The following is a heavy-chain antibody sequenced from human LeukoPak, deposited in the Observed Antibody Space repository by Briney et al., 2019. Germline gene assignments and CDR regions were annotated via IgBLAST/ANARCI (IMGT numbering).Heavy chain of an antibody. CDR1: GYTFTGYD. J-gene: IGHJ3*02. D-gene: IGHD3-22*01. Sequence: ASVKVSCKASGYTFTGYDMHWVRQAPGQGLEWMGWINPNNGNTNYVQKLQGRVTMTTDTSTSTAYMELRSLRSDDTAVYYCARVGYDSSGRHRYAFDIWGQGTMVTVSS. CDR3: ARVGYDSSGRHRYAFDI. V-gene: IGHV1-18*04. CDR2: INPNNGNT.